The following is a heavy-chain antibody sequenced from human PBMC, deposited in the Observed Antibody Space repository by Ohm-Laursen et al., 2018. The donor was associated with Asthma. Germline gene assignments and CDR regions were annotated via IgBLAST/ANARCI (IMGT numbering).Heavy chain of an antibody. D-gene: IGHD1-26*01. J-gene: IGHJ5*02. CDR3: ARGLATLGSPYNWFDP. Sequence: SETLSLTCAVYGGSFSGYYWSWIRQPPGKGLEWIAEINHGGSTNYNPSLKSRVTISIDTSKHRFSLKLSSVTAADTAVYYCARGLATLGSPYNWFDPWGQGTLVTVSS. V-gene: IGHV4-34*01. CDR2: INHGGST. CDR1: GGSFSGYY.